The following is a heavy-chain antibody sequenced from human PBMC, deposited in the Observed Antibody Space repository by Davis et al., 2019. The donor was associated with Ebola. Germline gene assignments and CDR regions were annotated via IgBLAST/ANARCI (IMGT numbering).Heavy chain of an antibody. Sequence: PSETLSLTCTVSGYSISSGYYWGWIRQPPGKGLEWIGSIYHSGSTYYNPSLKSRVTISVDTSKNQFSLKLSSVTAADTAVYYCARDYYDSSGSPFRYYFDYWGQGTLVTVSS. J-gene: IGHJ4*02. CDR1: GYSISSGYY. CDR3: ARDYYDSSGSPFRYYFDY. V-gene: IGHV4-38-2*02. D-gene: IGHD3-22*01. CDR2: IYHSGST.